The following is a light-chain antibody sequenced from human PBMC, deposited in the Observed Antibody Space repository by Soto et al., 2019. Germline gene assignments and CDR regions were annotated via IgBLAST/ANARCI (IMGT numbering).Light chain of an antibody. V-gene: IGKV1-9*01. CDR2: TSS. J-gene: IGKJ5*01. CDR1: QDISYY. Sequence: IQLTQTQTFLSASVGDRVTITCRASQDISYYLAWYQQKPGKAPKLLIYTSSTLQSGVPSRFSGSGSGTEFTLTISSLQPEDFTTYYCQQFNSYPITFAHGTRLE. CDR3: QQFNSYPIT.